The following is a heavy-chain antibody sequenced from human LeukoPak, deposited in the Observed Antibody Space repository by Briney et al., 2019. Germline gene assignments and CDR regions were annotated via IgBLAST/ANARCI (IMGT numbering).Heavy chain of an antibody. J-gene: IGHJ3*02. Sequence: PSETLSLTCTVSGGSISSYYWSWIRQPPGKGLEWIGYIYYSGSTNYNPPLKSRVTISVDTSKNQFSLKLSSVTAADTAVYYCARRGRYCSGGSCYLAFDIWGQGTMVTVSS. D-gene: IGHD2-15*01. CDR3: ARRGRYCSGGSCYLAFDI. CDR1: GGSISSYY. CDR2: IYYSGST. V-gene: IGHV4-59*08.